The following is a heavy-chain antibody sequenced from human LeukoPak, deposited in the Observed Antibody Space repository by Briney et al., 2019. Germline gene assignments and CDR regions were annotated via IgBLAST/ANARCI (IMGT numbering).Heavy chain of an antibody. D-gene: IGHD3-22*01. J-gene: IGHJ4*02. V-gene: IGHV3-48*01. CDR2: ISSSSSTI. CDR3: ARGLHSRLYDSSVYYPY. CDR1: GFTFSSYS. Sequence: GGSLRLSCAASGFTFSSYSMNWVRQAPGKGLEWVSYISSSSSTIYYADSVKGRFIVSRDNVTNSIYLQMNSLRAEDTDIYYCARGLHSRLYDSSVYYPYWGQGTLVTVSS.